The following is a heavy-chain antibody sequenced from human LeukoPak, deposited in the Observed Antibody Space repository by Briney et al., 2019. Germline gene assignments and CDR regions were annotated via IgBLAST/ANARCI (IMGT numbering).Heavy chain of an antibody. J-gene: IGHJ6*02. CDR3: ASSLGVVPAAIGYDYYYGMDV. D-gene: IGHD2-2*02. CDR1: GGTFSSYA. CDR2: IIPILGIA. Sequence: ASVKVSCKASGGTFSSYAISWVRQAPGQGLAWMGRIIPILGIANYAQKFQGRVTITADKSTSTAYMELSSLRSEDTAVYYCASSLGVVPAAIGYDYYYGMDVWGQGTTVTVSS. V-gene: IGHV1-69*04.